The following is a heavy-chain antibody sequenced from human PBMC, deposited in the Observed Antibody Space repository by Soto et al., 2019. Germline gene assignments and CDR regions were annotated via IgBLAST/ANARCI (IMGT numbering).Heavy chain of an antibody. CDR1: GGSISSYY. CDR3: ARTFYDSVVTHQSELHL. J-gene: IGHJ1*01. Sequence: PSETLSLTCTVSGGSISSYYWSWIRQPPGKGLEWIGYIYYSGSTNYNPSLRSRVTISVDTSKNQFSLKLTSVTAADSAIYYCARTFYDSVVTHQSELHLWGQGALVTVSS. V-gene: IGHV4-59*01. CDR2: IYYSGST. D-gene: IGHD3-22*01.